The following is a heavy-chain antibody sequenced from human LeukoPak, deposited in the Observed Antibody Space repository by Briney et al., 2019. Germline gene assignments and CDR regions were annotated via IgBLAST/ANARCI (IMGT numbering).Heavy chain of an antibody. CDR1: GDSVSSNSAA. CDR2: TYYRSKWYN. V-gene: IGHV6-1*01. Sequence: SQALSLTCAISGDSVSSNSAAWNWIRQSPSRGLEWLGRTYYRSKWYNDYAVSVKSRITINPDTSKNQFSLQLNSVTPEDTAVYYCAREGAAGYYAPGRWYYMDVWGKGTTVTVSS. CDR3: AREGAAGYYAPGRWYYMDV. D-gene: IGHD3-10*01. J-gene: IGHJ6*03.